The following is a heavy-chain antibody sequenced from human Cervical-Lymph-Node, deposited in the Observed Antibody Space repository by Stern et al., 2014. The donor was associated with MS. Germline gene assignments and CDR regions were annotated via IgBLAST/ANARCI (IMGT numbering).Heavy chain of an antibody. D-gene: IGHD3-16*02. CDR1: SGFIGNNY. Sequence: VQLVESGPGLVKPSETLSLMCSVSSGFIGNNYWSWIRQPPGKGLEWIGHLYYSGRNYYNPSLKSRVTISLDTSKNQLSLRLSSVTAADTAVYYCARAGPYDYIWGNFRHRAFYFDSWGQGALVTVSS. CDR2: LYYSGRN. V-gene: IGHV4-59*01. J-gene: IGHJ4*02. CDR3: ARAGPYDYIWGNFRHRAFYFDS.